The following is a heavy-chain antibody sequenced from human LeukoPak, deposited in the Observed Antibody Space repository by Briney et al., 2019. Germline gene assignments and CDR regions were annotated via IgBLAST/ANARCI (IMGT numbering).Heavy chain of an antibody. CDR3: ARAGVTMIRGVITEYRGDV. D-gene: IGHD3-10*01. CDR2: IFYSGNT. V-gene: IGHV4-31*03. CDR1: GDSISSSTYY. Sequence: SETLSLTCIVSGDSISSSTYYWDWIRHPPGKGLQWIGHIFYSGNTHYNPSLKSRLNISIDTSKNQFSLRLSSVAAADTAVYYCARAGVTMIRGVITEYRGDVWGQGTTVTVSS. J-gene: IGHJ6*02.